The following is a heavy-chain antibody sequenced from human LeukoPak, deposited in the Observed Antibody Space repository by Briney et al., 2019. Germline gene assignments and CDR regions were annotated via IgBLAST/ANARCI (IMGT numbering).Heavy chain of an antibody. Sequence: PQTLSLTCAISGDNASSNSAAWNWIRQSPSRGLEWLGRTYYRSKWYNGYAVSVKSRITIKPDTSKNQFSLQLNSVTPEDTAVYYCSRTIGLAAAAGTQFDSWGQGTLVTVSS. V-gene: IGHV6-1*01. CDR1: GDNASSNSAA. CDR3: SRTIGLAAAAGTQFDS. CDR2: TYYRSKWYN. D-gene: IGHD6-13*01. J-gene: IGHJ4*02.